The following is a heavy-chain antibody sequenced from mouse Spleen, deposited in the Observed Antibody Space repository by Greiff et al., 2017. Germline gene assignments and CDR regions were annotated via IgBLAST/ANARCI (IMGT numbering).Heavy chain of an antibody. CDR3: AMGVFAY. J-gene: IGHJ3*01. CDR2: FHPYNDDT. CDR1: GYTFTTYP. V-gene: IGHV1-47*01. Sequence: VKLQQSGAELVKPGASVKMSCKASGYTFTTYPIEWLKQNHGKSLAWIGNFHPYNDDTKYNEKFKGKATLTVAKSSSTVYLERSLLTSDDSAVYYCAMGVFAYWGQGTLVTVSA.